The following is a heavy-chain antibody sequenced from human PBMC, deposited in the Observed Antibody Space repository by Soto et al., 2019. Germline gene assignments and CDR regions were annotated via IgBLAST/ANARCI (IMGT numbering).Heavy chain of an antibody. J-gene: IGHJ4*02. CDR3: ARGAPVVNDY. Sequence: QLQLQESGSGLVKPSQTLSLTCAVSGGSISSGGYSWSWIRQPPGKGLEWIGYIYHSGSTYYNPSLKSRVTVPVYRSKNQSSRKLSSVTAADTAVYYCARGAPVVNDYWGQGTLVTVSS. D-gene: IGHD3-22*01. CDR2: IYHSGST. CDR1: GGSISSGGYS. V-gene: IGHV4-30-2*01.